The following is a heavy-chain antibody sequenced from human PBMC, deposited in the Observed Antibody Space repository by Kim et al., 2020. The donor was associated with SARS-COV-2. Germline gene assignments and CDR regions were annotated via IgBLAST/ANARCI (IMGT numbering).Heavy chain of an antibody. V-gene: IGHV3-23*03. Sequence: GGSLRLSCEASGFTFSNYAMSWVRQAPGKGLEWVSIIYRGETSIFYSDAVRGRFIISRDNSRNTVFLHMNSLRADDTAVYYCAKRLAGQLRDPFDIWGQGTMVTVSS. D-gene: IGHD3-10*01. CDR1: GFTFSNYA. CDR3: AKRLAGQLRDPFDI. J-gene: IGHJ3*02. CDR2: IYRGETSI.